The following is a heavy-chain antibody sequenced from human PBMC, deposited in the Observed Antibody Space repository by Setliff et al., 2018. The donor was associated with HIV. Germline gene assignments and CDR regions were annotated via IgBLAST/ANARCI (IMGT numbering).Heavy chain of an antibody. CDR3: ARATPSRNFQWFQEGFDS. V-gene: IGHV4-59*01. CDR2: AYYSGST. D-gene: IGHD3-9*01. CDR1: GGFLNGYF. J-gene: IGHJ4*02. Sequence: PSETLSLTCTVSGGFLNGYFWTWIRQPPGKKLEWIGRAYYSGSTDYDSSLKSRITLAVDTSKNQFSLKLTSMTPADTAVYYCARATPSRNFQWFQEGFDSWGQGSLVTVSS.